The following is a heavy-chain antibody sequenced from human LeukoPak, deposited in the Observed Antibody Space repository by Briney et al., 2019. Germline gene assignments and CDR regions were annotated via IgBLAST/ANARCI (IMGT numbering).Heavy chain of an antibody. CDR1: GGTFSSYT. V-gene: IGHV1-2*06. D-gene: IGHD2-8*02. Sequence: GSSVKVSCKASGGTFSSYTISWVRQAPGQGLEWMGRINPNSGGTNYAQKFQGRVTMTRDTSISTAYMELSRLRSDDTAVYYCARGVLHIDYWGQGTLVTVSS. CDR3: ARGVLHIDY. J-gene: IGHJ4*02. CDR2: INPNSGGT.